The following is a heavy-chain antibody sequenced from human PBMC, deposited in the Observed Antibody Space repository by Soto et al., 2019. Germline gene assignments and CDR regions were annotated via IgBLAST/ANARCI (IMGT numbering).Heavy chain of an antibody. CDR3: AREGYSSGRPRFAFDI. Sequence: SQTLSLTCAISGDSVSSNSAAWNWIRQSPSRGLEWLGRTYYRSKWYNDYAVSVKSRITINPDTSKNQFSLQLNSVTPEDTAVYYCAREGYSSGRPRFAFDIWGQGTMVTVSS. V-gene: IGHV6-1*01. CDR2: TYYRSKWYN. J-gene: IGHJ3*02. D-gene: IGHD6-19*01. CDR1: GDSVSSNSAA.